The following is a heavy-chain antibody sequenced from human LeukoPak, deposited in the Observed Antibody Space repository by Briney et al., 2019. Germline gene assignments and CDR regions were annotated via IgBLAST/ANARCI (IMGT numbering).Heavy chain of an antibody. CDR1: GYTFTTYD. J-gene: IGHJ4*02. CDR3: ARVEFNGGYSHIY. CDR2: MNPNSGNT. Sequence: GASVKVSCKTSGYTFTTYDINWVRQATGQGLEWMGWMNPNSGNTGYAQKFQGGVTMTRNNHITTAYMELSSLRSEDTAVYYCARVEFNGGYSHIYWGQGTLVTVSS. D-gene: IGHD5-12*01. V-gene: IGHV1-8*01.